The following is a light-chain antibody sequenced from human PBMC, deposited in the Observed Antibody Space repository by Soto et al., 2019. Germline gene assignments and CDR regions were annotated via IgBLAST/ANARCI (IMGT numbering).Light chain of an antibody. V-gene: IGKV4-1*01. CDR2: WAS. CDR3: QQYYTTPPT. CDR1: QTVLYSSNNKNY. Sequence: DIVMTQSPDSLAVSLGERATINCKSSQTVLYSSNNKNYLAWYQQRPGQPPKLLISWASTRESGVPDRFSGSGSGTDFTLTISSLQAEDVAVYYCQQYYTTPPTFGGGTKVDIK. J-gene: IGKJ4*01.